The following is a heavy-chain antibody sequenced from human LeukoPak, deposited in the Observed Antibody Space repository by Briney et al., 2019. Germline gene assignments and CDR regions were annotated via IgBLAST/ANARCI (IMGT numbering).Heavy chain of an antibody. Sequence: GRSLRLSCAASGFTFSSYGMHWVRQAPGKGLEWVAVISYDGSNKYYADSVKGRFTISRDNSKNTLCLQMNSLRAEDTAVYYCAKFGSYYNYWGQGTLVTVSS. J-gene: IGHJ4*02. V-gene: IGHV3-30*18. D-gene: IGHD1-26*01. CDR3: AKFGSYYNY. CDR1: GFTFSSYG. CDR2: ISYDGSNK.